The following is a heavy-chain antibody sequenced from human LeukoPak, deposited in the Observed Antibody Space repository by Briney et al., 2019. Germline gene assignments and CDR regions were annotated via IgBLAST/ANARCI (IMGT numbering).Heavy chain of an antibody. Sequence: PGGSVRLSCAASGFSFSEYYMSWIRQAPGKGLEWVSYISSSGSTIYYADSVKGRFTISRDNAKNSLYLQMNSLRAEDTAVYYCARTENSGTVDYWGQGTLVSVSS. CDR3: ARTENSGTVDY. CDR2: ISSSGSTI. CDR1: GFSFSEYY. D-gene: IGHD1-7*01. J-gene: IGHJ4*02. V-gene: IGHV3-11*01.